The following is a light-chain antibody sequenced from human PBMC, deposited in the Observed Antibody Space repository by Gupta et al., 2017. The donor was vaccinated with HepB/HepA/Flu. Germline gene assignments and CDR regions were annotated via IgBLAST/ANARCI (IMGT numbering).Light chain of an antibody. CDR3: QQSYSTPKT. CDR2: AAS. J-gene: IGKJ4*01. Sequence: IQMTPSPSSLSASVGARVTITCRSSQSISSYLDWYQQKPGKAPKLLIYAASSFQSGVPSRFSGSGSGTDFTLTISSLQPEDFATYYCQQSYSTPKTFGGGTKVEIK. CDR1: QSISSY. V-gene: IGKV1-39*01.